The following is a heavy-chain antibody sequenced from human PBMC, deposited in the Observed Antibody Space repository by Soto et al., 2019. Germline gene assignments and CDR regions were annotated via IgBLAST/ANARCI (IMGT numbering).Heavy chain of an antibody. CDR1: GFTFGSYW. V-gene: IGHV3-7*04. J-gene: IGHJ4*01. CDR3: ARGRYGSGSHFDY. Sequence: GGSLRLSCVASGFTFGSYWMTWVRQAPGKGLEWVANIKQDGSEKYYVDSVKGRFTISRDNAKNSLYLQMNSLRAEDTAVYSCARGRYGSGSHFDYWGHGTLVTVSS. CDR2: IKQDGSEK. D-gene: IGHD3-10*01.